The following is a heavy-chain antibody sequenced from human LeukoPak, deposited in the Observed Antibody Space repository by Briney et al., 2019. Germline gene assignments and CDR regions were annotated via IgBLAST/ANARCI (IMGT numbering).Heavy chain of an antibody. D-gene: IGHD4-11*01. Sequence: SETLSLTCTVSGDSMTRGGYYWSWVRQHPGKGLEWIGFIYHSGTTFYNPSLEGRAAISVDTSQNQFSLKLTSVTAADTAVYYCARAVDYRNYFDYWGQGTQVTVSS. J-gene: IGHJ4*02. CDR1: GDSMTRGGYY. V-gene: IGHV4-31*03. CDR3: ARAVDYRNYFDY. CDR2: IYHSGTT.